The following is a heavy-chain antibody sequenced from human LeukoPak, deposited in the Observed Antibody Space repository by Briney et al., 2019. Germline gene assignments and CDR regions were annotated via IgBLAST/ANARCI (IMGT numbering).Heavy chain of an antibody. CDR2: ISAYNGNT. CDR3: ARDLRPYDFSLGGDYFDY. J-gene: IGHJ4*02. V-gene: IGHV1-18*01. CDR1: GYTFTSYG. D-gene: IGHD3-3*01. Sequence: GASVKVSCKASGYTFTSYGISWVRQAPGQGLEWMGWISAYNGNTNYAQKLQGRVTMTTDTSTSTAYMELRSLRSDDTAVYYCARDLRPYDFSLGGDYFDYWGQGTLVTVSS.